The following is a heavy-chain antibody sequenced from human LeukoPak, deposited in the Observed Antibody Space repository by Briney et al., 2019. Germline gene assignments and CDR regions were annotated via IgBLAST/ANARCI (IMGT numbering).Heavy chain of an antibody. Sequence: SETLSLTCTVSGGSISSYYWSWIRQPPGKGLEWIGYNYYSGSTNYNPSLKSRVTISVDTSKNQFSLKLSSVTAADTAVYYCARHAVRYTRGNWFDPWGQGTLVTVSS. CDR2: NYYSGST. J-gene: IGHJ5*02. CDR1: GGSISSYY. CDR3: ARHAVRYTRGNWFDP. V-gene: IGHV4-59*08. D-gene: IGHD1-14*01.